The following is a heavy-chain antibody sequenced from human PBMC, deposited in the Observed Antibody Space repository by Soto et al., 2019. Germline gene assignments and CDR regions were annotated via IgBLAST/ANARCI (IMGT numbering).Heavy chain of an antibody. CDR2: INQSGST. Sequence: SETLSLTCAVYSESFSKYYWNWIRQSPGKGLDWIGEINQSGSTNYNPSLKSRVTISIDTSKNQFSLKLNSVTAADTAVYYCARARGIAARPSAPCYYDMDVWGQGTTVTVSS. CDR1: SESFSKYY. J-gene: IGHJ6*02. CDR3: ARARGIAARPSAPCYYDMDV. V-gene: IGHV4-34*01. D-gene: IGHD6-6*01.